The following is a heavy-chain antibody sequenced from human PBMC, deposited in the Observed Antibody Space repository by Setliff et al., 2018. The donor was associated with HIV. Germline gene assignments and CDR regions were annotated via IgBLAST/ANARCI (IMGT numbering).Heavy chain of an antibody. J-gene: IGHJ6*03. CDR1: GFTFSDYA. V-gene: IGHV3-30*04. CDR2: LSFDEQNM. D-gene: IGHD6-19*01. Sequence: PGGSLRLSCVASGFTFSDYAMHWVRQAPGKGLEWVALLSFDEQNMYYTDSVKGRFTISRDDSKNSLHLQMNSLKAEDTAVYYCATLSGYSSGWYDFGRIASGGYYSMDVWGKGTAVTVSS. CDR3: ATLSGYSSGWYDFGRIASGGYYSMDV.